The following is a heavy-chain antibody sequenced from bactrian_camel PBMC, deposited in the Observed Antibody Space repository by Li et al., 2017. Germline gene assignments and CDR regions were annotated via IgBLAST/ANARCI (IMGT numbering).Heavy chain of an antibody. CDR3: AADPRNGGRCAASTPPVLNH. J-gene: IGHJ4*01. CDR1: GYLYGGNC. CDR2: MNSVGTT. Sequence: QVQLVESGGGSVQSEESLRISCQVSGYLYGGNCLDWFRQAPGKEREGVAAMNSVGTTTYADSAKGRFTISKDNSKNLPYLQMNSLKPEDTAVYYCAADPRNGGRCAASTPPVLNHSGQGTQVTVS. V-gene: IGHV3S53*01. D-gene: IGHD2*01.